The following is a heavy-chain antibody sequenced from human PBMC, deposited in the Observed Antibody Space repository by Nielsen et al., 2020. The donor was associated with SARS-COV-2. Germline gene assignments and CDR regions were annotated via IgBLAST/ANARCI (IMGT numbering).Heavy chain of an antibody. CDR3: AGRPVAAAGTSDY. Sequence: GVLKISRAASGFTFSSYAMSWVRQAPGKGLEWVSAISGSGGSTYYADSVKGRFTISRDNSKNTLYLQMNSLRAEDTAVYYCAGRPVAAAGTSDYWGQGTLVTVSS. CDR2: ISGSGGST. J-gene: IGHJ4*02. CDR1: GFTFSSYA. D-gene: IGHD6-13*01. V-gene: IGHV3-23*01.